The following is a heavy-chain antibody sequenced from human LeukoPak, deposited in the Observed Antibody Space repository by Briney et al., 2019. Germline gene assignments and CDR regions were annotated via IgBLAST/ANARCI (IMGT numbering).Heavy chain of an antibody. CDR2: VARDGSHT. Sequence: GGSLRLSCAASGFTFSNYFMHWVRQAPGKGLEWVADVARDGSHTFYVESVKGRLTISRDNSKNTLYLQMNSLRAEDTAVYFCARERQDTVIHSGAFDIWGQGTMVTVSS. V-gene: IGHV3-30*04. CDR1: GFTFSNYF. CDR3: ARERQDTVIHSGAFDI. J-gene: IGHJ3*02. D-gene: IGHD2-21*02.